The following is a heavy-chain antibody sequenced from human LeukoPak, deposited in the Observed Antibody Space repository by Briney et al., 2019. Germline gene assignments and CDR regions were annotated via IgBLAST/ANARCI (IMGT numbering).Heavy chain of an antibody. CDR3: AREGYCTNGVCQRDGGMDV. Sequence: ASAKVSCKASGGTFSSYAISWVRQAPGQGLEWMGWISAYNGNTNYAQKLQGRVTMTTDTSTSTAYMELRSLRSDDTAVYYCAREGYCTNGVCQRDGGMDVWGQGTTVTVSS. CDR1: GGTFSSYA. J-gene: IGHJ6*02. CDR2: ISAYNGNT. V-gene: IGHV1-18*01. D-gene: IGHD2-8*01.